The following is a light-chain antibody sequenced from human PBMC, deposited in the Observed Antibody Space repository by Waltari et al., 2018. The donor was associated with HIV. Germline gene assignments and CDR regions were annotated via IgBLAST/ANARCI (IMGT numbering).Light chain of an antibody. Sequence: AIRMTQSPSSFSASTADRVNLTCRASQGISSYLAWYQQKPAKAPKLLSYAASTLQSGVQSRSSGSGSGTEFTLSISCLQSEDFATYYCQQYYDYPYTFGQGTKLEIK. V-gene: IGKV1-8*01. CDR2: AAS. CDR3: QQYYDYPYT. CDR1: QGISSY. J-gene: IGKJ2*01.